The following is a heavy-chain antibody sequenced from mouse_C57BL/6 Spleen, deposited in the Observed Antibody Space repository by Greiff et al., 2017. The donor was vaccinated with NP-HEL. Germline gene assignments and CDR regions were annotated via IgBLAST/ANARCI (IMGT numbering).Heavy chain of an antibody. D-gene: IGHD2-1*01. Sequence: VQLQQSGPALVKPGASVKISCKASGYSFTGYYMNWVKQSPDKSLEWIGEINPRTGGTTYNQKFKAKATLTVDKSSSTAYMQLKSLTSEDSAVYYCARWSAYGNYDWFAYWGQGTLVTVSA. CDR3: ARWSAYGNYDWFAY. CDR1: GYSFTGYY. J-gene: IGHJ3*01. V-gene: IGHV1-42*01. CDR2: INPRTGGT.